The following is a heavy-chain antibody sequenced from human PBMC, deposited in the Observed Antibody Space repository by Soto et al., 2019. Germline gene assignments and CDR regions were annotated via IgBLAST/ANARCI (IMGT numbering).Heavy chain of an antibody. CDR1: GYTFTSYG. V-gene: IGHV1-18*01. D-gene: IGHD6-19*01. Sequence: ASVKVSCKASGYTFTSYGISWVRQAPGQGLEWMGWISAYNGNTNYAQKLQGRVTMTTDTSTSTAYMELRSLRSDDTAVYYCASEIAVAGIRQPIYYYYMDVWGKGTTVTVSS. CDR3: ASEIAVAGIRQPIYYYYMDV. J-gene: IGHJ6*03. CDR2: ISAYNGNT.